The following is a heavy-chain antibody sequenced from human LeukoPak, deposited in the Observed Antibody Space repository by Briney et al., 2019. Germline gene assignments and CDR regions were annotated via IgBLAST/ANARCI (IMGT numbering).Heavy chain of an antibody. J-gene: IGHJ6*02. CDR3: ASTVVVVAATRYYYYGMDV. CDR2: IIPIFGTA. Sequence: GASVKVSCKASGGTFSSYAISWVRQAPGQGLEWMGGIIPIFGTANYAQKFQGRVTITADESTSTAYMELSSLRSEDTAVYYCASTVVVVAATRYYYYGMDVWGQGTTVTVSS. D-gene: IGHD2-15*01. CDR1: GGTFSSYA. V-gene: IGHV1-69*13.